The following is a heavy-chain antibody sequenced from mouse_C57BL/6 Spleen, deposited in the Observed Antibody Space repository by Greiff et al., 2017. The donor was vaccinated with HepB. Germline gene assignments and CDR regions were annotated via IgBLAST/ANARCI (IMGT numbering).Heavy chain of an antibody. CDR2: IDPSDSYT. CDR3: AAWYYYGSSYVRKDY. V-gene: IGHV1-50*01. Sequence: QVQLKQPGAELVKPGASVKLSCKASGYTFTSYWMQWVKQRPGQGLEWIGEIDPSDSYTNYNQKFKGKATLTVDTSSSTAYMQLSSLTPEDSAVYYCAAWYYYGSSYVRKDYWGQGTTLTVSS. D-gene: IGHD1-1*01. J-gene: IGHJ2*01. CDR1: GYTFTSYW.